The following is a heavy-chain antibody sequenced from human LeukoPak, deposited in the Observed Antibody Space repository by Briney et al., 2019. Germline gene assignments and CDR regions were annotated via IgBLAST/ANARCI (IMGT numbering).Heavy chain of an antibody. V-gene: IGHV3-30*02. J-gene: IGHJ4*02. Sequence: GGSLRLSCAAPGITLSNYGMHWARQAPGKGLEWVAFIPYDERNHYYADSVKGRFTISRDKSKKTLHLQMNSLTADDTAVYYCAKDRLAHCSGVTCSVDYWGQGTLVMVSS. CDR3: AKDRLAHCSGVTCSVDY. D-gene: IGHD2-15*01. CDR1: GITLSNYG. CDR2: IPYDERNH.